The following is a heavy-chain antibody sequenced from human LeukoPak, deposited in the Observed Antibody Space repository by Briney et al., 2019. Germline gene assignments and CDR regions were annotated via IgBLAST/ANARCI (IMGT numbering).Heavy chain of an antibody. V-gene: IGHV4-39*01. J-gene: IGHJ3*02. CDR2: IYYSGST. D-gene: IGHD3-3*01. CDR3: ARSGVNYDFWSGYHDAFDI. CDR1: GGSISSSSYY. Sequence: SETLSLTCTVSGGSISSSSYYWGWIRQPPGKGLEWIGSIYYSGSTYYNPSLKSRVTISVDTSKNQFSLKLSSVTAADTAVYYCARSGVNYDFWSGYHDAFDIWGQGTMVTVSS.